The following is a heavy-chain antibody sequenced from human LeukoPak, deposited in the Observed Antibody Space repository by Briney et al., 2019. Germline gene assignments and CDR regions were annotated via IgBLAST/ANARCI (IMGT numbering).Heavy chain of an antibody. CDR3: ARGHELDMGV. Sequence: ASVKVACKASGYSFTGYYIYWVRQAPGQGLEWMGWINPNTGGTNYAQKFQGRVTMTRDTSISTAYMELSRLRSDDTAVYYCARGHELDMGVWGKGTTVTVSS. CDR1: GYSFTGYY. CDR2: INPNTGGT. J-gene: IGHJ6*03. V-gene: IGHV1-2*02. D-gene: IGHD1-7*01.